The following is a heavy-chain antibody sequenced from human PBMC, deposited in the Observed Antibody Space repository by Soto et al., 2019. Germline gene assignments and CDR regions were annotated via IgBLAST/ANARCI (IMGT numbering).Heavy chain of an antibody. J-gene: IGHJ6*02. Sequence: GGSLRLSCAASGFSFSSYSMNGVRQAPGKGLEWVSYISSSSSTIYYADSVKGRFTISRDNAKNSLYLQMNSLRDEDTAVYYCARVGLQPSNYYYYGMDVWGQGPTVTVSS. CDR1: GFSFSSYS. CDR2: ISSSSSTI. V-gene: IGHV3-48*02. CDR3: ARVGLQPSNYYYYGMDV.